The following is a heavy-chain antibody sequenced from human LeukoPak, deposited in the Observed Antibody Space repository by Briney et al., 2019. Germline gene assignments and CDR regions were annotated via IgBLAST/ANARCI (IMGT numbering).Heavy chain of an antibody. D-gene: IGHD6-13*01. CDR1: GYTFTSYG. CDR3: ARGGPAPGTVYPFDY. Sequence: ASVKVSCKASGYTFTSYGMNWVRQAPGQGLEWMGWINTNTGNPTFAQGFTGRFVLSLDTSVSTAYLQISSLKAEDNAVYYCARGGPAPGTVYPFDYWGQGTLVTVSS. CDR2: INTNTGNP. J-gene: IGHJ4*02. V-gene: IGHV7-4-1*02.